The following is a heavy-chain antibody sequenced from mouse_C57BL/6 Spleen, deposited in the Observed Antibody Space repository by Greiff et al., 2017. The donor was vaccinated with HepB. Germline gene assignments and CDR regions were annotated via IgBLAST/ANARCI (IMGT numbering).Heavy chain of an antibody. CDR1: GYTFTSYW. CDR3: ARSNSYFDY. V-gene: IGHV1-55*01. J-gene: IGHJ2*01. Sequence: QVHVKQPGAELVKPGASVKMSCKASGYTFTSYWITWVKQRPGQGLEWIGDIYPGSGSTNYNEKFKSKATLTVDTSSSTAYMQLSSLTSEDSAVYYCARSNSYFDYWGQGTTLTVSS. CDR2: IYPGSGST. D-gene: IGHD4-1*01.